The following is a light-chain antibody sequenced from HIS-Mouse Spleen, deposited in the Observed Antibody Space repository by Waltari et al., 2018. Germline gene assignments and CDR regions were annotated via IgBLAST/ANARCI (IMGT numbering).Light chain of an antibody. V-gene: IGKV4-1*01. J-gene: IGKJ1*01. CDR3: QQYYGTPPT. CDR2: WAS. Sequence: DIVMTQSPDSLAVSLGERATINCKSSQSVLYSSNNKNDLAWYQHKPGQPPKLPIYWASSRESGVPDRFSGSGSGSDFTLTISSLQAEDVAVYDCQQYYGTPPTFGQGTKVEIK. CDR1: QSVLYSSNNKND.